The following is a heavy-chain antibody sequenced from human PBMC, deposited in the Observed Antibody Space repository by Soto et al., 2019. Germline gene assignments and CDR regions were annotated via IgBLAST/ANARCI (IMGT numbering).Heavy chain of an antibody. CDR2: IDVGSANA. J-gene: IGHJ3*02. CDR3: ARVGVCPVVVVAAVRATFDAFDI. Sequence: SVKVSCKTSGFTFSSSAVHWVRQARGHRLQWIGWIDVGSANANYAHMLQERVTISRDMSTSTAYMELSSLRPEDTAVYYCARVGVCPVVVVAAVRATFDAFDIWGQGTMVTVSS. D-gene: IGHD2-15*01. V-gene: IGHV1-58*01. CDR1: GFTFSSSA.